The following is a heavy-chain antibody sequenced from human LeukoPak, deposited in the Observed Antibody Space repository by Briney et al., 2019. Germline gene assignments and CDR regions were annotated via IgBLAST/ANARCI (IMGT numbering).Heavy chain of an antibody. CDR2: ISSSGSTI. CDR3: ARDRDSSSWYNFDY. Sequence: GGTLRLSCSASGFTFTTYGMNWVRQAPGKGLEWVSYISSSGSTIYYADSVKGRFTISRDNAKNSLYLQMNSLRAEDTAVYYCARDRDSSSWYNFDYWGQGTLVTVSS. J-gene: IGHJ4*02. D-gene: IGHD6-13*01. CDR1: GFTFTTYG. V-gene: IGHV3-48*04.